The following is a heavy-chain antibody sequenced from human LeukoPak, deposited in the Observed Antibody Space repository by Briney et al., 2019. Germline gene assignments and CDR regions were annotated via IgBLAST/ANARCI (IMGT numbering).Heavy chain of an antibody. CDR1: GYTFTGYY. J-gene: IGHJ5*02. CDR3: ARVITMVREVRFDP. CDR2: INPNSGGT. V-gene: IGHV1-2*02. Sequence: GASVKVSCKASGYTFTGYYMHWVRQAPGQGLEWMGWINPNSGGTNYAQKFQGRVTMTRDTSISTAYMELSRLRSDDTAVYYCARVITMVREVRFDPWGQGTLVTVSS. D-gene: IGHD3-10*01.